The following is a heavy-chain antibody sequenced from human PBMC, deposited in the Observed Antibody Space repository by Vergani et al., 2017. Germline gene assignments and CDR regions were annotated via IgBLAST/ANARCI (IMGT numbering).Heavy chain of an antibody. J-gene: IGHJ5*02. V-gene: IGHV3-23*01. CDR2: ISGSGGST. CDR3: TSIHDSNGRFDP. Sequence: ELQLLDPGGGLVQPGGSLRLSCAASGFTFSSYAMSWVRQAPGKGLEWVSAISGSGGSTYYADSVKGRFTNSKDNPKNTLYLQMNSLRAEDTAVYYCTSIHDSNGRFDPWGQGTLVTVSS. D-gene: IGHD3-22*01. CDR1: GFTFSSYA.